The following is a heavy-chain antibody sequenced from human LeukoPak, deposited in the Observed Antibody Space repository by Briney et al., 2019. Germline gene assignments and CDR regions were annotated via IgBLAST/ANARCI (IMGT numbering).Heavy chain of an antibody. Sequence: ASVTVSCKASGYTFTNYGVTWVRQAPGQGLEWMGWIGTYNGKTNYAQNLQGRVTMTTDTSTNTAYMELRSLRSDDTAVYYCARSGSNWFGGDYWGQGALVAVSS. CDR1: GYTFTNYG. V-gene: IGHV1-18*01. CDR3: ARSGSNWFGGDY. J-gene: IGHJ4*02. D-gene: IGHD6-13*01. CDR2: IGTYNGKT.